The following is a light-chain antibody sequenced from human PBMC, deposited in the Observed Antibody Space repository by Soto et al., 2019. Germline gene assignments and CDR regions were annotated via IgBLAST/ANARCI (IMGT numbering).Light chain of an antibody. V-gene: IGLV2-11*01. CDR2: DVS. CDR1: SSDVGGYSY. CDR3: QSFDNSLSASI. J-gene: IGLJ2*01. Sequence: QSALTQPRSVSGSPGHSVTISCTGTSSDVGGYSYVSWYQQHPGKAPKLMISDVSKRPSGVPDRFSGSKFGNTASLTISGLQAEDEADYFCQSFDNSLSASIFGGGTKLTVL.